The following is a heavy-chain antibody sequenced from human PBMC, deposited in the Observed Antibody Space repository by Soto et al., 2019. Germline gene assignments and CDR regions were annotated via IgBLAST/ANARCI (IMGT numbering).Heavy chain of an antibody. J-gene: IGHJ4*02. Sequence: PVVSLTLSRQVSGYRCTGYLIGWARQMPGKGLEWMGIIYPGDSDTRYSPSFQGQVTISADKSISTAYLQWSSLKASDTAMYYCARLVDDYFDYWGQGTLVNVSA. CDR3: ARLVDDYFDY. CDR2: IYPGDSDT. V-gene: IGHV5-51*01. D-gene: IGHD2-15*01. CDR1: GYRCTGYL.